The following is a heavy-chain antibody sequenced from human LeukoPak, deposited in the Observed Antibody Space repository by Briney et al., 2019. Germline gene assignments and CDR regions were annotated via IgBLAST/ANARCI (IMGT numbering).Heavy chain of an antibody. CDR2: IGNDGRDQ. CDR3: ARDLMWGFDY. Sequence: GGSLRLSCAASGFTFSGHAMHWVRQTPGVGLEWVAIIGNDGRDQHYSESVKGRFTISRDNSKNTLLLQLNSLRPEDTALYLCARDLMWGFDYWGQGTLVTVSS. V-gene: IGHV3-30*02. CDR1: GFTFSGHA. J-gene: IGHJ4*02. D-gene: IGHD7-27*01.